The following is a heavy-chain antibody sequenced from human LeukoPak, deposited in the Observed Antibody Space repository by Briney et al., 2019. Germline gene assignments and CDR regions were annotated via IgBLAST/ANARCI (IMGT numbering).Heavy chain of an antibody. CDR3: ARDPVGDPIPYYFDY. D-gene: IGHD4-17*01. CDR1: GFTFSSYA. J-gene: IGHJ4*02. CDR2: ISYDGSNK. Sequence: PGVSLRLSCAASGFTFSSYAMHWVRQAPGKGLEWVAVISYDGSNKYYADSVKGRFTISRDNSKNTLYLQMNSLRAEDTAVYYCARDPVGDPIPYYFDYWGQGTLVTVSS. V-gene: IGHV3-30*04.